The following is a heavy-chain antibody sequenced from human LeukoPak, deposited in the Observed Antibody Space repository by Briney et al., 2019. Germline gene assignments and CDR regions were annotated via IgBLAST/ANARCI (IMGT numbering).Heavy chain of an antibody. Sequence: SETLSLTCTVSGGSISSGSYYWSWIRQPAGKGLEWIGRIYTSGSTNYNPSLKSRVTISVDTSKNQFSLKLSSVTAADTAVYYCARVGYYGPGSTFDPWGQGTLVTVSS. CDR2: IYTSGST. V-gene: IGHV4-61*02. CDR3: ARVGYYGPGSTFDP. D-gene: IGHD3-10*01. J-gene: IGHJ5*02. CDR1: GGSISSGSYY.